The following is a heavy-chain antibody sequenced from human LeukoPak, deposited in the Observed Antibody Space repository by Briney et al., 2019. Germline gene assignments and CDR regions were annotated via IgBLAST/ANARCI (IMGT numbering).Heavy chain of an antibody. D-gene: IGHD6-19*01. V-gene: IGHV3-30*04. Sequence: GGSLRLSCEASGFTFNTYAMHWVRQAPGKGLEWVAVISYDGSYKYYADSVKGRFTISRDNSRNTLYLQMNSLRADDTAVYYCARLAVAGTFSWYDPWGQGTLVTVSS. CDR2: ISYDGSYK. J-gene: IGHJ5*02. CDR1: GFTFNTYA. CDR3: ARLAVAGTFSWYDP.